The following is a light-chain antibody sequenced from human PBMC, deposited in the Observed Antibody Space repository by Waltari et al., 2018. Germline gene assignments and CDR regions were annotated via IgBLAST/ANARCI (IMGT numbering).Light chain of an antibody. CDR3: QTWGTGIRV. V-gene: IGLV4-69*01. Sequence: QLVLPQSPSASASLRASVKLTCTLRSGHSSYAIACHQQQPEKAPRYVMKLTSAGSHRKGDGIPDRFSGSSSGAERYLTISSLQSEDEADYYCQTWGTGIRVFGGGTKLTVL. CDR1: SGHSSYA. J-gene: IGLJ3*02. CDR2: LTSAGSH.